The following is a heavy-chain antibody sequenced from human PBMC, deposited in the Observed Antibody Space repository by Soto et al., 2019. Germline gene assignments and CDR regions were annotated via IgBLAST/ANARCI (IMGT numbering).Heavy chain of an antibody. CDR2: FDPEDGET. CDR3: ATDRPYYYDSSGYYYRNWFDP. V-gene: IGHV1-24*01. CDR1: GYTLTELS. D-gene: IGHD3-22*01. J-gene: IGHJ5*02. Sequence: ASVKVSCKVSGYTLTELSMHWVRQAPGKGLEWMGGFDPEDGETIYAQKFQGRVTMTEDTSTDTAYMELSSLRSEDTAVYYCATDRPYYYDSSGYYYRNWFDPWGQGTLVTVSS.